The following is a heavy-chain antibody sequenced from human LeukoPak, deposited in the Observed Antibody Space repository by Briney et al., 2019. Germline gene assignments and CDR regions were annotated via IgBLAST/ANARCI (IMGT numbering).Heavy chain of an antibody. CDR2: IVSKIDGGTT. CDR3: TTDEDWNYARKDV. D-gene: IGHD1-7*01. CDR1: GFTFSNAW. J-gene: IGHJ6*02. Sequence: GGSLRLSCAASGFTFSNAWMSWVRQVPGKGLEWVGQIVSKIDGGTTDYAAPVKGRFTISRDDSRSTLYLQMNSLKIEDTAVYYCTTDEDWNYARKDVWGQGATVIVSS. V-gene: IGHV3-15*04.